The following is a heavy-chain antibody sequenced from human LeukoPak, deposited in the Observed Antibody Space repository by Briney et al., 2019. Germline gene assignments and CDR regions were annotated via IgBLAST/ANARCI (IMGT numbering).Heavy chain of an antibody. J-gene: IGHJ5*02. V-gene: IGHV1-46*01. CDR3: ARAGIAAAGSPSNWFDP. D-gene: IGHD6-13*01. Sequence: ASVKVSCKASGYTFTSYYMYWVRQAPGQGLEWMGIINPSGGSTSYAQKFQGRVTMTRDMSTSTVYMELSSLRSEDTAVYYCARAGIAAAGSPSNWFDPWGQGTLVTVSS. CDR1: GYTFTSYY. CDR2: INPSGGST.